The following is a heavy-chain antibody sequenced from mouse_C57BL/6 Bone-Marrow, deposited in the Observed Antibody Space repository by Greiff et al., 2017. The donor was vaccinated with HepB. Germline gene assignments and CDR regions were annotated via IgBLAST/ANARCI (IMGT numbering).Heavy chain of an antibody. J-gene: IGHJ4*01. Sequence: VQLQESGPELVKPGASVKISCKASGYAFSSSWMNWVKQRPGKGLEWIGRIYPGDGDTNYNGKFKGKATLTADKSSSTAYMQLSSLTSEDSAVYFCARGARRAMDYWGQGTSVTVSS. CDR2: IYPGDGDT. CDR3: ARGARRAMDY. V-gene: IGHV1-82*01. CDR1: GYAFSSSW.